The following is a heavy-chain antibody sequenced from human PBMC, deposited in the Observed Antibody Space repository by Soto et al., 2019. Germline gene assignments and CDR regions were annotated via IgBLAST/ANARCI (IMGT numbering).Heavy chain of an antibody. CDR1: GYTFSRYH. D-gene: IGHD3-3*01. V-gene: IGHV1-46*01. CDR3: ERDRKYYDFWSCYSYYYYYGMDV. J-gene: IGHJ6*02. Sequence: QVQLVQSGAEVKKPGASVKVSCKASGYTFSRYHMHWVRQAPGRGLEWVGMINPSGGAAAYAQKFQGRVTMTGDTPTSTVYMQLSNLRSEDTAVYYCERDRKYYDFWSCYSYYYYYGMDVWGQGTTVTVSS. CDR2: INPSGGAA.